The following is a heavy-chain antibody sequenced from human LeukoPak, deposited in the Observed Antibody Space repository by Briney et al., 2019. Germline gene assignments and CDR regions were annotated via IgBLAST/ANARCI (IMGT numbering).Heavy chain of an antibody. CDR3: ARRSSGYYHFDY. CDR2: IYYTGRT. J-gene: IGHJ4*02. D-gene: IGHD3-22*01. Sequence: PSETLSLTCTVSGGSITPNFWSWVRQPPGKGLEWIGYIYYTGRTIYNPSVKSRVTISVDTSKNQFSLRLSSVTAADTAMYYCARRSSGYYHFDYWGQGTLVTVSS. CDR1: GGSITPNF. V-gene: IGHV4-59*08.